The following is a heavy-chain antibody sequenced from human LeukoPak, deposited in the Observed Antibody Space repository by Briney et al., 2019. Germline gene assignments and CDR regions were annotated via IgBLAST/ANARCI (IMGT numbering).Heavy chain of an antibody. V-gene: IGHV1-69*05. D-gene: IGHD4-17*01. CDR2: IIPIFGTP. Sequence: SVKVSCKASGGAFSSYALSWVRQAPGQGLEWMGGIIPIFGTPNYAQKFQDRVTITTDGSTSTAYMELSSLRSEDTAVYYCAQGQGAYGDLRGLFDYWGQGTLVTVSS. J-gene: IGHJ4*02. CDR1: GGAFSSYA. CDR3: AQGQGAYGDLRGLFDY.